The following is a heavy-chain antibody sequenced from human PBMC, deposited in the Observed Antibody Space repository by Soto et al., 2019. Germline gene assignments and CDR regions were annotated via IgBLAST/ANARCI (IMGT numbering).Heavy chain of an antibody. V-gene: IGHV3-30*18. J-gene: IGHJ4*02. D-gene: IGHD6-19*01. CDR1: GFTFSDYA. Sequence: VQLVESGGGVVQPGRSLRLSCAASGFTFSDYAMHWVRQAPGKGLEWVAVVSHDGRNTHYADSVKGRFTISRDSSKNTVSLQMTRLRAEDTAVYYCAKGGRQWLVTSDSNYWGQGALVTVSS. CDR3: AKGGRQWLVTSDSNY. CDR2: VSHDGRNT.